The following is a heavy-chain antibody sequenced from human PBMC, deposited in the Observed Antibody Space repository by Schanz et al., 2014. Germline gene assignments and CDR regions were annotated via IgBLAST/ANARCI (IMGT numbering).Heavy chain of an antibody. V-gene: IGHV3-33*01. CDR3: ARDLAFGGVYDRHSDS. CDR1: GFTFSSYG. Sequence: QVQLVESGGGVVQPGRSLRLSCATSGFTFSSYGMHWVRQAPGKGLEWVAVIWFDGNNKYYADSVKGRFTISRDNSKNTLYLQMNSLRAEDTALYYCARDLAFGGVYDRHSDSWGQGTLVTVSS. D-gene: IGHD3-16*01. CDR2: IWFDGNNK. J-gene: IGHJ4*02.